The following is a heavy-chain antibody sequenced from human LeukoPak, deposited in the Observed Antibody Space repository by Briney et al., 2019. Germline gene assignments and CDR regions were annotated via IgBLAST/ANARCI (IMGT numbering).Heavy chain of an antibody. J-gene: IGHJ5*02. CDR3: AKGIAVAGGFDP. D-gene: IGHD6-19*01. Sequence: PGGSLSLSCAASGFTFSSYAMSWVRQAPGKGLEWVSAISGSGGSTYYADSVKGRFTISRDNSKNTLYLQMNSLRAEDTAVYYCAKGIAVAGGFDPWGQGTLVTVSS. CDR1: GFTFSSYA. V-gene: IGHV3-23*01. CDR2: ISGSGGST.